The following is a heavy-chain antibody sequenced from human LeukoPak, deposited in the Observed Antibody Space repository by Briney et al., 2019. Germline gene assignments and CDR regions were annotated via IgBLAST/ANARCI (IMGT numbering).Heavy chain of an antibody. V-gene: IGHV1-2*02. CDR3: ARVPYDSSGYYYVPRSFDY. CDR1: GYTFTGYY. J-gene: IGHJ4*02. Sequence: ASVKVSCKASGYTFTGYYMHWVRQAPGQGLEWMGWINPNSGGTNYAQKFQGRVTMTTDTSTSTAYMELRSLRSDDTAVYYCARVPYDSSGYYYVPRSFDYWGQGTLVTVSS. CDR2: INPNSGGT. D-gene: IGHD3-22*01.